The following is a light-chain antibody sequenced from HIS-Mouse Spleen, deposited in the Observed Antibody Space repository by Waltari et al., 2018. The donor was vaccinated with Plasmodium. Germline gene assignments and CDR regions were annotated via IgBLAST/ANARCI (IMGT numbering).Light chain of an antibody. V-gene: IGKV1-8*01. CDR1: QGISSY. CDR3: QQYYSYPFT. J-gene: IGKJ3*01. CDR2: AAS. Sequence: AIRMTQSPSSFSASTGDRVPITCRASQGISSYLAWYQQKPGKAPKLLIYAASTLQSGVPPRFSGSGSGTDFTLTISCLQSEDFATYYCQQYYSYPFTFGPGTKVDIK.